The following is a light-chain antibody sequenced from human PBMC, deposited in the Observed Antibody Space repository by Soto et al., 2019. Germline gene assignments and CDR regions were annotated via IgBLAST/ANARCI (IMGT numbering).Light chain of an antibody. V-gene: IGLV2-14*01. CDR1: SSDVGTYNY. CDR2: EVT. Sequence: QSALTQPASVSGSPGQSITISCTGTSSDVGTYNYVSWYQQHPGKAPKVMIYEVTYRPSGFSNRFSGSKSGNTASLTISGLQAEDEAEYYCSSYTGSSTLYVFGTGTKVTVL. CDR3: SSYTGSSTLYV. J-gene: IGLJ1*01.